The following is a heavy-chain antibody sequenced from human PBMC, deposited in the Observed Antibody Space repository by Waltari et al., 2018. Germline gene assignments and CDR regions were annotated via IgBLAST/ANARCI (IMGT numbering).Heavy chain of an antibody. CDR1: RSSIRHNHYY. Sequence: QLPLQESGPGLVKPSETLSLTCTVSRSSIRHNHYYWGWVRQPPGKWLEWIGSFYKSGTTYYNPSLKSRVTISVDTSNNQFSLKLNSVTAADTAVYYCVRGYPDIVATISDYWGQGTLVIVSS. D-gene: IGHD5-12*01. CDR3: VRGYPDIVATISDY. J-gene: IGHJ4*02. V-gene: IGHV4-39*07. CDR2: FYKSGTT.